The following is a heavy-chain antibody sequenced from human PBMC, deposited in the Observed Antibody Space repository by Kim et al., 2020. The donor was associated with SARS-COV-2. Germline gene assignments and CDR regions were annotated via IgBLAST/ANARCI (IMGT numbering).Heavy chain of an antibody. CDR1: GGSISSYY. CDR2: IYYSGST. CDR3: ARDEGGYYYGAFDI. J-gene: IGHJ3*02. Sequence: SETLSLTCTVSGGSISSYYWSWIRQPPGKGLEWIGYIYYSGSTNYNPSLKSRVTISVDTSKNQFSLKLSSVTAADTAVYYCARDEGGYYYGAFDIWGQGTMVTVSS. V-gene: IGHV4-59*01. D-gene: IGHD3-22*01.